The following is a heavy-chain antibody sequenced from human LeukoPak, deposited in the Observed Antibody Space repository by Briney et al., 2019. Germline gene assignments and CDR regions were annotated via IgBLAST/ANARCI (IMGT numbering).Heavy chain of an antibody. CDR1: GFSFSRYS. CDR3: AKGGLVHRFDP. Sequence: AGGSLRLSCVASGFSFSRYSMSWVRQAPGKGLEWISYISDSSSTTYYADSVKGRFTISRDNAKNSLHLQMNSLRADDTAVYYCAKGGLVHRFDPWGQGTLVTVSS. J-gene: IGHJ5*02. CDR2: ISDSSSTT. V-gene: IGHV3-48*01.